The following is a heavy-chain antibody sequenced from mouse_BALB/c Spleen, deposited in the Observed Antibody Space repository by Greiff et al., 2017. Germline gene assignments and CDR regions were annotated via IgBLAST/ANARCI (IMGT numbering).Heavy chain of an antibody. D-gene: IGHD1-1*01. CDR1: GFAFSSYD. CDR3: ARITTVVANWCFDV. Sequence: EVKLVESGGGLVKPGGSLKLSCAASGFAFSSYDMSWVRQTPEKRLEWVAYISSGGGSTYYPDTVKGRFTISRDNSKNTLYLQMSSLKSEDTAMYYCARITTVVANWCFDVWGAGTTVTVSA. V-gene: IGHV5-12-1*01. CDR2: ISSGGGST. J-gene: IGHJ1*01.